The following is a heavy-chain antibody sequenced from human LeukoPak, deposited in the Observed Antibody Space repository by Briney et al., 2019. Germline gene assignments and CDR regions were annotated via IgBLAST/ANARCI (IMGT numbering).Heavy chain of an antibody. J-gene: IGHJ5*02. Sequence: SETLSLTCAVYGGSFSGYYWSWIRQPPGKGLEWIGEINHSGSTNYNPSLTSRVTISVDTSKNQFSLKLSSVTAADTAVYYCARGPLLQTYYYGSGSYGFSYNWFDPWGQGTLVTVSS. CDR3: ARGPLLQTYYYGSGSYGFSYNWFDP. V-gene: IGHV4-34*01. CDR1: GGSFSGYY. D-gene: IGHD3-10*01. CDR2: INHSGST.